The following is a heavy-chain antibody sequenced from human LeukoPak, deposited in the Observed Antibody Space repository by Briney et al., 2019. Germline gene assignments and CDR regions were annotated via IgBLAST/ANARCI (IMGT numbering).Heavy chain of an antibody. CDR2: VYYNDNT. D-gene: IGHD3-10*01. V-gene: IGHV4-59*01. CDR1: GGSISGYY. J-gene: IGHJ6*02. CDR3: ARGFFEFLPKGYYYGMDV. Sequence: SETLSLTCTVSGGSISGYYWSWLRQPPGKGLQWIGYVYYNDNTKYNPSLWSRVTMSVDTSKNPFSLKMTSVTAADTAVYFCARGFFEFLPKGYYYGMDVWGLGTTVTVSS.